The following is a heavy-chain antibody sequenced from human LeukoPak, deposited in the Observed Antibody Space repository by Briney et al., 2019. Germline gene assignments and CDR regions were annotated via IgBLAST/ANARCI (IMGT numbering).Heavy chain of an antibody. CDR2: ISWNSGSI. J-gene: IGHJ4*02. V-gene: IGHV3-9*01. D-gene: IGHD6-13*01. CDR3: ARVIRAAPGKGYFDY. Sequence: GRSLRLSCAASVFTFDDYAMHWVRQAPGKGREWGSGISWNSGSIGYADSVKGGFTISRDNAKNSLYLQMNSLRAEQTAIYYCARVIRAAPGKGYFDYWGQGTLVTVSS. CDR1: VFTFDDYA.